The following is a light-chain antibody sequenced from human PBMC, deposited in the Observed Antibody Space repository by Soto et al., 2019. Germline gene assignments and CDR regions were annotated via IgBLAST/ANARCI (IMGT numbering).Light chain of an antibody. Sequence: EAVLTQSPGTLSLSPGERATLSCRASQSVSSSYLAWYQQKPGQAPRLLIYEASSRATGIPDRFSGSGSGADFTLTISRLEPEDFAVYYCQQYGSSLYTFGQGTHLEIK. J-gene: IGKJ2*01. CDR3: QQYGSSLYT. CDR1: QSVSSSY. V-gene: IGKV3-20*01. CDR2: EAS.